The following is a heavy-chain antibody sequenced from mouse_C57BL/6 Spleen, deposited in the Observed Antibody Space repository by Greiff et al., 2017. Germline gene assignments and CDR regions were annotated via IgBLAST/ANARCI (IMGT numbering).Heavy chain of an antibody. CDR3: ARDYDYRGYYFDY. CDR2: IYPGSGST. J-gene: IGHJ2*01. Sequence: VQLQQPGAELVKPGASVKMSCKASGYTFTSYWITWVKQRPGQGLEWIGDIYPGSGSTNYNEKFKSKATLTVDTSSSTAYMQLSSLTSEDSAVYYCARDYDYRGYYFDYWGQGTTLTVSS. CDR1: GYTFTSYW. D-gene: IGHD2-4*01. V-gene: IGHV1-55*01.